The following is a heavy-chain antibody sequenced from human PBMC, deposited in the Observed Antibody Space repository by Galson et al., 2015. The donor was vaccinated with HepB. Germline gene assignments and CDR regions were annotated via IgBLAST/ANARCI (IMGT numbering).Heavy chain of an antibody. CDR1: GGTFSSYA. J-gene: IGHJ3*02. D-gene: IGHD2-15*01. V-gene: IGHV1-69*13. Sequence: SVKVSCKASGGTFSSYAISWVRQAPGQGLEWMGGIIPIFGIANYAQKFQGRVTITADESTSTAYMELSSLRSEDTAVYYCARVVVVVAATPLSAFDIWGQGTMVTVSS. CDR2: IIPIFGIA. CDR3: ARVVVVVAATPLSAFDI.